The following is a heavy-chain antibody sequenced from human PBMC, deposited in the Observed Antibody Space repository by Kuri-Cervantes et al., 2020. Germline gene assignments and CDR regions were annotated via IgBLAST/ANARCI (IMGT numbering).Heavy chain of an antibody. CDR2: IRSKANSYAT. CDR3: ARESIAAAGIG. Sequence: GGSLRLSCAASGFTFSGSAMHWVRQAYGKGLEWVGRIRSKANSYATAYAASVKGRFTISRDDSKNTLYLQMNSLRAEDTAVYYCARESIAAAGIGWGQGTLVTVSS. CDR1: GFTFSGSA. V-gene: IGHV3-73*01. J-gene: IGHJ4*02. D-gene: IGHD6-13*01.